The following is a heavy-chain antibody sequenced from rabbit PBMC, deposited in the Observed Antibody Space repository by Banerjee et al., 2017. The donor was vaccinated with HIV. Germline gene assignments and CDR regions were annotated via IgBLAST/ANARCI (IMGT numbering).Heavy chain of an antibody. CDR2: IYDGEGNA. J-gene: IGHJ4*01. D-gene: IGHD4-1*01. V-gene: IGHV1S45*01. CDR1: GFSFSNGYV. CDR3: ARVDSSGWGDFNL. Sequence: QEQLEESGGDLVKPEGSLTLTCTASGFSFSNGYVMCWVRQAPGKGLEWIGIIYDGEGNADYASWVNGRFTISSDNAQNTVDLQMNSLTAADTATYFCARVDSSGWGDFNLWGQGTLVTVS.